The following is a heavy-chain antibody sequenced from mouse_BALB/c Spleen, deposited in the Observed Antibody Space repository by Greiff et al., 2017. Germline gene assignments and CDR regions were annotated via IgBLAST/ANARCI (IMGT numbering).Heavy chain of an antibody. Sequence: DVQLVESGGGLVQPGGSRKLSCAASGFTFSSFGMHWVRQAPEKGLEWVAYISSGSSTIYYADTVKGRFTISRDNPKNTLFLQMTSLRSEDTAMYYCARGYYDYDGVFAYWGQGTLVTVSA. CDR1: GFTFSSFG. CDR3: ARGYYDYDGVFAY. V-gene: IGHV5-17*02. J-gene: IGHJ3*01. CDR2: ISSGSSTI. D-gene: IGHD2-4*01.